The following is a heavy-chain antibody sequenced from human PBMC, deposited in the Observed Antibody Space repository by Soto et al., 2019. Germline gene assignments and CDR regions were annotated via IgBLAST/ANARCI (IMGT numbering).Heavy chain of an antibody. CDR1: GGSFSGYY. V-gene: IGHV4-34*01. Sequence: SETLSLTCAVYGGSFSGYYWSWIRQPPGKGLEWIGEINHSGSTNYNPSLKSRVTISVDTSKNQFSLKLRSVTAADTAVYYCARGRRYYDSSGYYYFDYWGQGTLVTVSS. CDR3: ARGRRYYDSSGYYYFDY. D-gene: IGHD3-22*01. CDR2: INHSGST. J-gene: IGHJ4*02.